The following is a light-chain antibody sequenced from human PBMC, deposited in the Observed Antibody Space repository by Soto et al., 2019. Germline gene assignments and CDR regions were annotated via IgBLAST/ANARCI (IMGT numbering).Light chain of an antibody. CDR3: CSYADVATYC. V-gene: IGLV2-23*01. CDR2: EGS. Sequence: QSALTQPASVSGSPGQSITISCTGTSSDVGSYDLVSWYQQRPGKGPKLIIYEGSKRPSGVSDRFSGSKSGNTASLTISGLQTEDEADYSCCSYADVATYCFGGGNKV. CDR1: SSDVGSYDL. J-gene: IGLJ1*01.